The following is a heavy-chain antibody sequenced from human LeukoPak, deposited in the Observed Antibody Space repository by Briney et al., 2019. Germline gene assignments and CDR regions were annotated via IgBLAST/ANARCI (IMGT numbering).Heavy chain of an antibody. Sequence: GGSLRLSCGASGFTFSSYSMNWVRQAPGKGLEWISSISSSSSYIYYADSVKGRFTISRDNAKNSLYLQMNSLRAEDTAVYYCARDHYSGGSCYNTYWGQGTLVTVSS. V-gene: IGHV3-21*01. J-gene: IGHJ4*02. D-gene: IGHD2-15*01. CDR3: ARDHYSGGSCYNTY. CDR2: ISSSSSYI. CDR1: GFTFSSYS.